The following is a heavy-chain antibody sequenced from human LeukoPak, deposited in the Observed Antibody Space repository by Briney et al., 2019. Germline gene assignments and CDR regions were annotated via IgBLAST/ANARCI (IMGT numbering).Heavy chain of an antibody. J-gene: IGHJ5*02. CDR2: IFYSGST. Sequence: SETLSLTCTVSGGSISANDWSWIRQPPGKGLEWIGNIFYSGSTNYSPSLKSRVTISVDRTKNQFSLKLSSVTAADTAVYYCARADTYYYGSGSYVWFDPWGQGTLVTVSS. CDR3: ARADTYYYGSGSYVWFDP. V-gene: IGHV4-59*01. CDR1: GGSISAND. D-gene: IGHD3-10*01.